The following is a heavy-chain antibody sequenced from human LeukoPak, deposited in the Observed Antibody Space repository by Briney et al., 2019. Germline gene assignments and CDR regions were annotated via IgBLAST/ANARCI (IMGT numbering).Heavy chain of an antibody. D-gene: IGHD3-16*02. Sequence: GGSLRLSCAASGFTFSSYGMSWVRQAPGNGLEWVSAISGSGGSTYYADSVKGRFTFSRDNSKNTLYLQMNSLRAEDTAVYYCAKAFAYVWGSYRLASLDYWGQGTLVTVSS. CDR1: GFTFSSYG. V-gene: IGHV3-23*01. J-gene: IGHJ4*02. CDR3: AKAFAYVWGSYRLASLDY. CDR2: ISGSGGST.